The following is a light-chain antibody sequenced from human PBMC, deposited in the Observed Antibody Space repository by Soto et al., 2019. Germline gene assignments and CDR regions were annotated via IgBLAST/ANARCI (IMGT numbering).Light chain of an antibody. CDR1: QSVSSSY. CDR3: QQYDTSPA. CDR2: GAS. J-gene: IGKJ1*01. Sequence: EIVLTQSPGTLSLSPGERATLSCRASQSVSSSYLAWYQQKPGQAPRLLIYGASSRATGIPDRFSGSGSGTDFTLTISRLEPEDCAVYYCQQYDTSPAFGQGTKVEIK. V-gene: IGKV3-20*01.